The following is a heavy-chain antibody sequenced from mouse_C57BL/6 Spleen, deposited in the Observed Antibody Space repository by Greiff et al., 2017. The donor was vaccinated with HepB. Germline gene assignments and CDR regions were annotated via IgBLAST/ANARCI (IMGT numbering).Heavy chain of an antibody. Sequence: EVQLQQSGPGLVKPSQSLSLTCTVTGYSITSGYGCNWIRQFPGNKLEWMGYISYSGSTNYNPSLKSRISITRDTSKNQFFLQLNSVTTEDTATYYCARTARIKYWGQGTTLTVSS. V-gene: IGHV3-2*02. CDR3: ARTARIKY. J-gene: IGHJ2*01. CDR1: GYSITSGYG. D-gene: IGHD1-2*01. CDR2: ISYSGST.